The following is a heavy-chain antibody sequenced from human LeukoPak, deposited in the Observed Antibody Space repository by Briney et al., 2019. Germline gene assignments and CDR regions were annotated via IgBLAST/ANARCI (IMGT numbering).Heavy chain of an antibody. J-gene: IGHJ4*02. CDR3: ARGHPIVGATSDY. CDR1: GGTFSSYA. D-gene: IGHD1-26*01. Sequence: ASVKVSCKASGGTFSSYAISWVRQAPGQGLEWMGRISPILGIANYAQKFQGRVTITADKSTSTAYMELSSLRSEDTAVYYCARGHPIVGATSDYWGQGTLVTVSS. V-gene: IGHV1-69*04. CDR2: ISPILGIA.